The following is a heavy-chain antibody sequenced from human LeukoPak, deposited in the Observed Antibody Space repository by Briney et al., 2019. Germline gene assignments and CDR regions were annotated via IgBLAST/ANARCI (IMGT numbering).Heavy chain of an antibody. CDR1: GYTFTGYY. Sequence: ASVKVSCKASGYTFTGYYMHWVRQAPGQGREWMGWISAYNGNTNYAQKLQGRVTMTTDTSTSTAYMELRSLRSDDTAVYYCARDKPKVGATTTPFDYWGQGTLVTVSS. D-gene: IGHD1-26*01. CDR3: ARDKPKVGATTTPFDY. CDR2: ISAYNGNT. J-gene: IGHJ4*02. V-gene: IGHV1-18*04.